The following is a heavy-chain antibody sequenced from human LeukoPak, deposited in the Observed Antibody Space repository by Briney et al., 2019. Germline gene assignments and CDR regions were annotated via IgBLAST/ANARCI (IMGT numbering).Heavy chain of an antibody. Sequence: PSETLSLTCTVSGDSISSSTYYWGWIRQPPGKGLEWIGYIFYTGSSKYNPSLKSRVTMSVDTSKNQFSLNLSSVTAADTAVYYCVRQPYSSGAYYFDYWGQGTLVTVSS. J-gene: IGHJ4*02. V-gene: IGHV4-61*05. D-gene: IGHD3-22*01. CDR2: IFYTGSS. CDR3: VRQPYSSGAYYFDY. CDR1: GDSISSSTYY.